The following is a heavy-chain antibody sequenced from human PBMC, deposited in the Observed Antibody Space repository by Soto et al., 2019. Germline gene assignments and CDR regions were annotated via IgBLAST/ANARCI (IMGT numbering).Heavy chain of an antibody. D-gene: IGHD3-22*01. CDR2: ISGSGGST. CDR3: AKDQRFTSYYYDSSGSGGGMDV. CDR1: GSTFSSYA. J-gene: IGHJ6*02. Sequence: GSLRRACAASGSTFSSYAMSWVRQAPGKGLEWVSAISGSGGSTYYADSVKGRFTISRDNSKNTLYLQMNSLRAEDTAVYYCAKDQRFTSYYYDSSGSGGGMDVWGQGTKVTVYS. V-gene: IGHV3-23*01.